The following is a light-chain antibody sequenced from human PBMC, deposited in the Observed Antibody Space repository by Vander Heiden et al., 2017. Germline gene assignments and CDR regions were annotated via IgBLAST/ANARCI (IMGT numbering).Light chain of an antibody. Sequence: DIQLTQSPSFLSASRGDRVTITCRASQGISSYLAWFQQKPVKAPKLLIYAASTLQSGVPSRFSGSGSGTEFTLTISSLQPEDFATYYCQHVNSYPVTFGQGTKLDIK. CDR2: AAS. J-gene: IGKJ2*01. V-gene: IGKV1-9*01. CDR3: QHVNSYPVT. CDR1: QGISSY.